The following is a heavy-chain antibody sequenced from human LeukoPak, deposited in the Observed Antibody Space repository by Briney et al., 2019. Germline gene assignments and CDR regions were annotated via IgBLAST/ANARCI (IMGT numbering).Heavy chain of an antibody. CDR1: GFTFSSYS. D-gene: IGHD3-22*01. CDR3: ARDMRDAGITMIVVGAFDI. Sequence: GGSLRLSCAASGFTFSSYSMNWVRQAPGKGLEWVSSISSSSSYIHYADSVKGRFTISRDNAKNSLYLQMNSLRAEDTAVYYCARDMRDAGITMIVVGAFDIWGQGTMVTVSS. J-gene: IGHJ3*02. V-gene: IGHV3-21*01. CDR2: ISSSSSYI.